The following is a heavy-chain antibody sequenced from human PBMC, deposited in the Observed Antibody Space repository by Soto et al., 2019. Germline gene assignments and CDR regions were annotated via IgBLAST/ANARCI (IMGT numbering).Heavy chain of an antibody. CDR3: ARDIIAARPDYYYGMDV. J-gene: IGHJ6*02. Sequence: QVQLVESGGGLVKPGGSLRLSCAASGFTFSDYYMSWIRQAPGKGLEWVSYISSSSSYTNYADSVKGRFTISRDNDKNSLYLQMNSRRAEDTAVYYCARDIIAARPDYYYGMDVWGQGTTVTVSS. CDR1: GFTFSDYY. V-gene: IGHV3-11*06. D-gene: IGHD6-6*01. CDR2: ISSSSSYT.